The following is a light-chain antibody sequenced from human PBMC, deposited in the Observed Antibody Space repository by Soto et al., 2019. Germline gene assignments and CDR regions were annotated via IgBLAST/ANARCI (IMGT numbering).Light chain of an antibody. CDR1: QSVGSN. CDR2: GAS. CDR3: HPYNEWPPGRT. V-gene: IGKV3-15*01. Sequence: ETVMTQSPATLSVSPGAGVTLSCRASQSVGSNLAWYQQKPGQAPRLLIYGASTRATGIPPRYSGSGSGTEFTLTISSLQSEDFALYYCHPYNEWPPGRTFSGGNKVEIK. J-gene: IGKJ4*01.